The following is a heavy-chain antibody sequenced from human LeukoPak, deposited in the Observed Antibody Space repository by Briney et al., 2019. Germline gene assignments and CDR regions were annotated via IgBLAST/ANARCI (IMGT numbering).Heavy chain of an antibody. J-gene: IGHJ6*04. Sequence: PGGSLRLSCAASGFTVSSNYMSWVRQAPGKGLEWVSVIYSGGSTYYADSVKGRFTISRDNSKNTLYPQMNSLRAEDTAVYYCAKGLSVTRPMDVWGKGTTVTVSS. V-gene: IGHV3-53*01. CDR2: IYSGGST. D-gene: IGHD4-17*01. CDR1: GFTVSSNY. CDR3: AKGLSVTRPMDV.